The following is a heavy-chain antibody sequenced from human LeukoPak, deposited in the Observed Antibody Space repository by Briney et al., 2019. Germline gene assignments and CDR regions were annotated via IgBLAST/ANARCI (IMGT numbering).Heavy chain of an antibody. D-gene: IGHD6-13*01. J-gene: IGHJ4*02. V-gene: IGHV4-39*01. CDR1: GVSISSSSYY. CDR2: IYYSGST. Sequence: SETLSLTCTVSGVSISSSSYYWGWIRQPPGKGLEWIGSIYYSGSTYYNPSLKSRVTISVDTSKNQFSLKLSSVTAADTAVYYCARGRGSSWYYFDSWGQGTLVTVSS. CDR3: ARGRGSSWYYFDS.